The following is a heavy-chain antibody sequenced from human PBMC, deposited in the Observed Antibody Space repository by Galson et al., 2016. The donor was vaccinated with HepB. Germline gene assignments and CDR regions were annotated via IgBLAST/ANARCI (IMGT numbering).Heavy chain of an antibody. CDR2: IYFSGTT. J-gene: IGHJ3*02. D-gene: IGHD4-23*01. Sequence: VSGGSISPYFWSWIRRPPGKGLEWIAYIYFSGTTNYNPSLKSRVTISLDTSKGQFSLKVTSVTAADSAVYYCARSYGGYAFDIWGQGTMVTVSS. V-gene: IGHV4-59*01. CDR1: GGSISPYF. CDR3: ARSYGGYAFDI.